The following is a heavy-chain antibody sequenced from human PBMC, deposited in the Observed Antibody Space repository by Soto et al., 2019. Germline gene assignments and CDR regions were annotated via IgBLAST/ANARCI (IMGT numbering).Heavy chain of an antibody. CDR3: ARVRGDFWFGFFLHPGVYGMDV. CDR2: IIPIFGTA. D-gene: IGHD3-3*01. V-gene: IGHV1-69*13. CDR1: GGTFSSYA. J-gene: IGHJ6*02. Sequence: SVRVSCKASGGTFSSYAISWVRQAPGQGLEWMGGIIPIFGTANYAQKFQGRVTTTADESTSTAYMELSSLRSEDTAVYYCARVRGDFWFGFFLHPGVYGMDVRGQGTTVTVSS.